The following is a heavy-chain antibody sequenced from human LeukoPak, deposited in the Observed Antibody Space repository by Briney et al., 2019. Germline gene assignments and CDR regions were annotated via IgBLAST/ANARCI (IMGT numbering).Heavy chain of an antibody. CDR3: AREVVVVAATRGYYGMDV. J-gene: IGHJ6*02. Sequence: GGSLRLSCAASGFTFSSYAMSWVRQAPGKGLEWVSAISGSGGSTYYADSVKGRFTISRDNSKNTLYLQMNSLRAEDTAVYYCAREVVVVAATRGYYGMDVWGQGTTVTVSS. CDR2: ISGSGGST. V-gene: IGHV3-23*01. D-gene: IGHD2-15*01. CDR1: GFTFSSYA.